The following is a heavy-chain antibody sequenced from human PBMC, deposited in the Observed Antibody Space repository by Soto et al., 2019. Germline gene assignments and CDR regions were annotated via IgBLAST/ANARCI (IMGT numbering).Heavy chain of an antibody. CDR3: VISSNGACND. CDR1: GGPISTSRNY. Sequence: HLQLQEPGPGLVKPSETLSLTCTVSGGPISTSRNYWGWIRQSPGKGLEWIGSMTYGGGTAYYNSSLKSRVTISVDPSRNHFSLRLSSLTAEDTAVYYCVISSNGACNDWGQGSVVTVSS. D-gene: IGHD2-2*01. J-gene: IGHJ4*02. CDR2: MTYGGGTA. V-gene: IGHV4-39*02.